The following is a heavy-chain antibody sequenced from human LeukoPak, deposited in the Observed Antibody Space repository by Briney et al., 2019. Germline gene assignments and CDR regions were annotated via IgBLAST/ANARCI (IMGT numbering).Heavy chain of an antibody. J-gene: IGHJ3*02. CDR2: IWYDGSIK. V-gene: IGHV3-33*01. CDR3: ARVGSGSYFLDGFDI. Sequence: PGGSLRLSCAASGFTFSSYGMHWVRQAPGKGLEWVAVIWYDGSIKYYVDSVKGRFTISRDNPKNTLYLQMNSLRAEDTAVYYCARVGSGSYFLDGFDIWGQGTMVTVSS. D-gene: IGHD1-26*01. CDR1: GFTFSSYG.